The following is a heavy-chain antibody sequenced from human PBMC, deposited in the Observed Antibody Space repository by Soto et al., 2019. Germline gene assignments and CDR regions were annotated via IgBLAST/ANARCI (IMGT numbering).Heavy chain of an antibody. V-gene: IGHV4-31*03. CDR1: GDSIRGGGHY. D-gene: IGHD7-27*01. J-gene: IGHJ4*03. CDR3: ARDTGLAPTVWGY. Sequence: QVQLQESGPGLVKPSQTLSLTCSVSGDSIRGGGHYWNWIRQFPGKVLEWIGYVYHSGGTHYNPSLSGRLTISIDTSKNQFSLRLISVTAADTALYYCARDTGLAPTVWGYWGHGTQVTVSS. CDR2: VYHSGGT.